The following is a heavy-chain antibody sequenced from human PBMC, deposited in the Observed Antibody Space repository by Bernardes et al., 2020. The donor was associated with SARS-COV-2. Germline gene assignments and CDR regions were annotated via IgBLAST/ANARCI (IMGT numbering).Heavy chain of an antibody. Sequence: GGSLRLSCAASGFTFNTYTMNWVRQAPGKGLEWVSSITYDSTYTHYGDSVKGRFTISRDNAKNSLYLQMSSLRAEDTAVYYCAREAITIFGVGWFDPWGQGTLVTVSS. CDR1: GFTFNTYT. CDR2: ITYDSTYT. J-gene: IGHJ5*02. CDR3: AREAITIFGVGWFDP. D-gene: IGHD3-3*01. V-gene: IGHV3-21*06.